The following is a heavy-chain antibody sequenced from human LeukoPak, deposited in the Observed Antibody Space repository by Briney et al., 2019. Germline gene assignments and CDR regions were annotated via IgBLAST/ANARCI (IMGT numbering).Heavy chain of an antibody. J-gene: IGHJ6*02. CDR1: GYSFNVFY. Sequence: ASVKVSCKASGYSFNVFYIHWLRQAPGQGLEWMGVTNPNDGSVSYAQKFQDRFTLTRDTSTSTVYMELSSLMSEDTAVYYCARGNYYGMDVWGHGTTVTVSS. CDR2: TNPNDGSV. V-gene: IGHV1-46*02. CDR3: ARGNYYGMDV.